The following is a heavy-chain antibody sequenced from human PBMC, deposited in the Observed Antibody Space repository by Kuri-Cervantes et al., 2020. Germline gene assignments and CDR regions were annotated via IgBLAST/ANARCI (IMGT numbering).Heavy chain of an antibody. CDR3: ARARVMYYYDSSGRIDY. CDR1: GFTFDDFA. V-gene: IGHV3-9*01. CDR2: INWNSVNI. Sequence: LSLTCAASGFTFDDFAMHWVRQAPGKGLEWVSGINWNSVNIGYADSVKGRFTISRDNAKNSLYLQMNSLRAEDTAVYYCARARVMYYYDSSGRIDYWGQGTLVTVSS. D-gene: IGHD3-22*01. J-gene: IGHJ4*02.